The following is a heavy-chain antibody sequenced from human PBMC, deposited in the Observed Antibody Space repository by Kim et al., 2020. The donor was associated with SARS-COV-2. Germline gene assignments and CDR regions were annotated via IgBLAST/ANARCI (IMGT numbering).Heavy chain of an antibody. D-gene: IGHD3-3*01. V-gene: IGHV4-31*03. J-gene: IGHJ5*02. CDR1: GGSISSGGYY. CDR2: IYYSGST. Sequence: SETLSLTCTVSGGSISSGGYYWSWIRQHPGKGLEWIGYIYYSGSTYYNPSLKSRVTISVDTSKNQFSLKLSSVIAADTAVYYCARMAFTDITIFGVVTPRRWFDPWGQGTLVTVSS. CDR3: ARMAFTDITIFGVVTPRRWFDP.